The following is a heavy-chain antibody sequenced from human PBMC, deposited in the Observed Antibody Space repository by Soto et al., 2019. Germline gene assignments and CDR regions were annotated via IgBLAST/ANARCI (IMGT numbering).Heavy chain of an antibody. V-gene: IGHV7-4-1*01. J-gene: IGHJ5*02. CDR3: AREFSCSGGSCSLGITFDP. CDR1: GYTFTSYA. CDR2: INTNTGNP. Sequence: GASVKVSCKASGYTFTSYAMNWVRQAPGQGLEWMGWINTNTGNPTYAQGFTGRFVFSLDTSVSTAYLQICSLKAEDTAVYYCAREFSCSGGSCSLGITFDPWGQGTLVTVSS. D-gene: IGHD2-15*01.